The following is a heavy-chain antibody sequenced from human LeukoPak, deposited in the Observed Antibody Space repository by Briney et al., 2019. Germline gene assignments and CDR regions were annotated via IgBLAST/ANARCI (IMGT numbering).Heavy chain of an antibody. CDR3: ARDIVGAIGY. D-gene: IGHD1-26*01. CDR2: IYYSGST. CDR1: GGSISSYY. V-gene: IGHV4-59*01. J-gene: IGHJ4*02. Sequence: SETLSLTCTVSGGSISSYYWSWIRQPPGKGLEWIGYIYYSGSTNYNPSLKSRVTISVDTSENQFSLKLSSVTAADTAVYYCARDIVGAIGYWGQGTLVTVSS.